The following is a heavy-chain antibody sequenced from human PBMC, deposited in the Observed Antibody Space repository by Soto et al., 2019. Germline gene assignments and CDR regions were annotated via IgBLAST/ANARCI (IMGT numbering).Heavy chain of an antibody. CDR1: GFTFSSYA. J-gene: IGHJ4*02. CDR3: AKGGGYKIRAALGY. V-gene: IGHV3-23*01. CDR2: ISGSGGST. D-gene: IGHD5-12*01. Sequence: PGGSLRLSCAASGFTFSSYAMSWVRQAPGKGLEWVSAISGSGGSTYYADSVKGRFTISSDNSKNTLYLQMNSLRAEDTAVYYCAKGGGYKIRAALGYWGQGTLVTVSS.